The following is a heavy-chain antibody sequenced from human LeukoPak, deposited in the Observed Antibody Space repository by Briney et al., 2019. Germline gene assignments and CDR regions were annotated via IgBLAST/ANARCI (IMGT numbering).Heavy chain of an antibody. V-gene: IGHV1-18*01. CDR3: ARSSIIAAAGPYYFDY. Sequence: ASVKVSCKASGYTFTSYGINWVRQAPGQGLEWMGWISAYNGDTNYAQKLQGRVTITADKSTSTAYMELSSLRSEDTAVYYCARSSIIAAAGPYYFDYWGQGTLVTVSS. J-gene: IGHJ4*02. CDR1: GYTFTSYG. D-gene: IGHD6-13*01. CDR2: ISAYNGDT.